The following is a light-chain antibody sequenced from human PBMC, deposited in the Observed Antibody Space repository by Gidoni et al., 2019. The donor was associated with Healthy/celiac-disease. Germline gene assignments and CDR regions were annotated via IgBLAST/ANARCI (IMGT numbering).Light chain of an antibody. J-gene: IGLJ1*01. CDR3: QAWDSSTHYV. CDR1: KLGDKY. V-gene: IGLV3-1*01. Sequence: SYELTQPPAVSVSPGQTASITCSGDKLGDKYACWYQQKPGQSPVLVFYQDSKRPSGIPERFSGSNSGNTATLTISGTQAMDEADYYCQAWDSSTHYVFGTGTKVTVL. CDR2: QDS.